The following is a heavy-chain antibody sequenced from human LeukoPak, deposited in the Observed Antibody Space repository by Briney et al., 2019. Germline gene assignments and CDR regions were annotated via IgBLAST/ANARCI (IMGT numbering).Heavy chain of an antibody. CDR3: GRETWEKYNDFWSGYVTD. Sequence: GGSLRLSCAASGFTFSHYWMTWFRQAPGKGLEWLANIRQKGKSKFYVYSMKGRFTNTRDNAYNLIYLDMNSLTAEDTAVYYCGRETWEKYNDFWSGYVTDWGQGILVTVSS. CDR2: IRQKGKSK. V-gene: IGHV3-7*01. D-gene: IGHD3-3*01. J-gene: IGHJ4*02. CDR1: GFTFSHYW.